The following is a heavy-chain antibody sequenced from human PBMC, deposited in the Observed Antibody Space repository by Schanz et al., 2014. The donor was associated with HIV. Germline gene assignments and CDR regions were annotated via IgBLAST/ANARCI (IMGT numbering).Heavy chain of an antibody. Sequence: QVQLQESGPGLVKPWQTLSLTCTVSGGSIRNSFWSWLRQPPGKGLQWIGYIYYRGDTSYNPSLKSRVTMSVDTSQNQFSLRLTSVTAADTAMYYCATTSSSQYYYSMDVWGQGTPVTVSS. CDR3: ATTSSSQYYYSMDV. CDR1: GGSIRNSF. D-gene: IGHD6-6*01. CDR2: IYYRGDT. J-gene: IGHJ6*02. V-gene: IGHV4-59*01.